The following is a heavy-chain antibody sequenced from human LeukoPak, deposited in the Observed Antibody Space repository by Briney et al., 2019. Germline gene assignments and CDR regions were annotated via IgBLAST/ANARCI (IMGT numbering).Heavy chain of an antibody. V-gene: IGHV3-15*01. J-gene: IGHJ4*02. CDR2: IKSKTDGGTT. CDR3: TTIMITFGGVISP. CDR1: GFTFSNAW. Sequence: PGGSLRLSCAASGFTFSNAWMSWVRQAPGKGQEWVGRIKSKTDGGTTDYAAPVKGRFTISRDDSKNTLYLQMNSLKTEDTAVYYCTTIMITFGGVISPGGQGTLVTVSS. D-gene: IGHD3-16*02.